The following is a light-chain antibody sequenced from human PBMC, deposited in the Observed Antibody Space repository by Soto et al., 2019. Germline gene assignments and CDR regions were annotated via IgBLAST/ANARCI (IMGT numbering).Light chain of an antibody. CDR1: RSVSSY. CDR2: DAS. CDR3: QQRTNWPTST. V-gene: IGKV3-11*01. J-gene: IGKJ5*01. Sequence: EIVLTQSPATLSLSPGERATLSCRASRSVSSYLAWYQQKPGQTPRLLIHDASCRATGTPVRFSGSGSGTDFTLTISSLEPEDFAVYYCQQRTNWPTSTFGQGTRLEIK.